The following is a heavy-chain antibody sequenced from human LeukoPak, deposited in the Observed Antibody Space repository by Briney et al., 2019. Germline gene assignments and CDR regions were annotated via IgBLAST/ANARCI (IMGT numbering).Heavy chain of an antibody. CDR3: ARDGFSIAAAGVYYYYMDV. J-gene: IGHJ6*03. D-gene: IGHD6-13*01. CDR1: GGTFSSYA. CDR2: IIPIFGTA. Sequence: GASVKVSCKASGGTFSSYAISWVRQAPGQGLEWMGRIIPIFGTANYAQKFQGRVTITTDESTSTAYMELSSLRSEDTAVYYCARDGFSIAAAGVYYYYMDVWGKGTTVTVSS. V-gene: IGHV1-69*05.